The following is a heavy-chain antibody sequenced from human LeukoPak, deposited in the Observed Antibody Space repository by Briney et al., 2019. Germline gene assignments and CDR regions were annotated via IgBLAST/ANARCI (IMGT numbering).Heavy chain of an antibody. V-gene: IGHV3-23*01. J-gene: IGHJ4*02. CDR3: ASQAIPSGDFDY. D-gene: IGHD3-3*01. CDR1: GITFSSYA. CDR2: ISGSGGST. Sequence: PGGSLRLSCAASGITFSSYAMTWVRQAPGKGLEWVSSISGSGGSTYYADSVKGRFTISRDTSKNTLYLQMNTLRGEDTAVYYCASQAIPSGDFDYWGQGTLVTVSS.